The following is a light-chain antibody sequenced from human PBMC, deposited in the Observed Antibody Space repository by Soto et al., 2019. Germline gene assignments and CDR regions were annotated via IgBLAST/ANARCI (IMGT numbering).Light chain of an antibody. V-gene: IGKV3D-20*02. CDR1: QSVSSSY. CDR3: QQRSNWPT. Sequence: EIVLTQSPATLSLSPGERATLSCRASQSVSSSYLAWYQQKPGQAPRLLIYGASSRATGIAARFSGSGSGTDFTLTISSLEPEDFAVYYCQQRSNWPTFGQGTKVDIK. CDR2: GAS. J-gene: IGKJ1*01.